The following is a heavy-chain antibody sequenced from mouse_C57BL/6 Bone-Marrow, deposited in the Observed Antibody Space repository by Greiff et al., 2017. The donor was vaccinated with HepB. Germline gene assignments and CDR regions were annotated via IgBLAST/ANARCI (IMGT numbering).Heavy chain of an antibody. CDR2: INPNNGGT. V-gene: IGHV1-26*01. D-gene: IGHD2-10*02. CDR3: ARWGMDGPFAY. J-gene: IGHJ3*01. CDR1: GYTFTDYY. Sequence: VQLQQSGPELVKPGASVKISCKASGYTFTDYYMNWVKQSHGKSLEWIGDINPNNGGTSYNQKFKGKATLTVDKSSSTAYMELRSLTSEDSAVYYCARWGMDGPFAYWGQGTLVTVSA.